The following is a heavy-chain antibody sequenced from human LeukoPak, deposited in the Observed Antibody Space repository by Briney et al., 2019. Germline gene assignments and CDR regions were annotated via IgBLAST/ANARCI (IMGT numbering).Heavy chain of an antibody. CDR1: GGSIGSYY. V-gene: IGHV4-59*01. CDR3: VRNAGDY. CDR2: IYYSGST. Sequence: PSETLSLTCTISGGSIGSYYWSWIRHPPGKGLEWIGYIYYSGSTNYNPSLKSRVTMSVDTSKNQFSLKLSSVTAADTAVYYCVRNAGDYWGQGTLVTVSS. D-gene: IGHD6-13*01. J-gene: IGHJ4*02.